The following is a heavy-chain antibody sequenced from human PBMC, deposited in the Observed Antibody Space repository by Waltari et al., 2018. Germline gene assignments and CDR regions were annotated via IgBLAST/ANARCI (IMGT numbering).Heavy chain of an antibody. CDR2: IYSGGST. D-gene: IGHD5-12*01. V-gene: IGHV3-53*01. J-gene: IGHJ6*02. Sequence: EVQLVESGGGLIQPGGSLRLSCAASGFTVSSNYMSWVRQAPVKGLEWVSVIYSGGSTYYADSVKGRFTISRDNSKNTLYLQMNSLRAEDTAVYYCARDPVATNYYYYGMDVWGQGTTVTVSS. CDR3: ARDPVATNYYYYGMDV. CDR1: GFTVSSNY.